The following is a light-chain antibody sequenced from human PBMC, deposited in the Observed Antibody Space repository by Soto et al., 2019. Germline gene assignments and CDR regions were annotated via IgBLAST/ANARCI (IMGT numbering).Light chain of an antibody. CDR2: GAS. Sequence: EIVLTQSPGTLSLSPGERATLSCRASQSVGNNCLAWYQQRPGQTPRILIWGASHRAGGVPDRFSGSGSGTDFSFTISRLEPDDFAVYYCQRYDFSPTFGQGTKVEIK. J-gene: IGKJ1*01. CDR1: QSVGNNC. V-gene: IGKV3-20*01. CDR3: QRYDFSPT.